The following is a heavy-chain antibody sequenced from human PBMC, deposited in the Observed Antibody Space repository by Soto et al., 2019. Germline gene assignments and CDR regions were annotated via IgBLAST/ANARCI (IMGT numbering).Heavy chain of an antibody. V-gene: IGHV1-18*01. J-gene: IGHJ4*02. Sequence: QVQLVQSGGEVRKPGASVKVSCKASGYIFTSYGINWVRQAPGQGLEWMGWISTHNGDRKYAPKLQGRVTMTTDTATSTAYMALRSLRSDDTAVYYCARDQVFEDSRGNLLGYWGQGTLVTVSS. CDR2: ISTHNGDR. CDR1: GYIFTSYG. CDR3: ARDQVFEDSRGNLLGY. D-gene: IGHD3-22*01.